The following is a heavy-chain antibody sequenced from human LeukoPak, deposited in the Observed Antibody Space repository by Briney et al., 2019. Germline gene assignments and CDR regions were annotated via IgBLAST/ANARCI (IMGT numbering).Heavy chain of an antibody. CDR2: ISGSGGST. CDR3: AREVLYRGSYYGGFDY. V-gene: IGHV3-23*01. CDR1: GFTFSSYA. D-gene: IGHD1-26*01. J-gene: IGHJ4*02. Sequence: AGGSLRLSCAASGFTFSSYAMSWVRQAPGKGLEWVSAISGSGGSTYYADSVKGRFTISRDNSKNTLYLQMSSLRAEDTAMYYCAREVLYRGSYYGGFDYWGQGTLVTASS.